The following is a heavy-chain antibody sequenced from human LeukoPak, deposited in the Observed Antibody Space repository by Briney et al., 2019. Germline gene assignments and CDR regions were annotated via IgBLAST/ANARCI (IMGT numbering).Heavy chain of an antibody. D-gene: IGHD7-27*01. V-gene: IGHV4-61*02. CDR3: ARDVRTGDAFDI. Sequence: SETLSLTCTVSGGSISSGSYYWSWIRQPAGKGLEWIGRIYTSGSTNYNPSLKSRVTISVDTSKNQFSLKLSSVTAADTAVYYCARDVRTGDAFDIWGQGTMVTVSS. J-gene: IGHJ3*02. CDR1: GGSISSGSYY. CDR2: IYTSGST.